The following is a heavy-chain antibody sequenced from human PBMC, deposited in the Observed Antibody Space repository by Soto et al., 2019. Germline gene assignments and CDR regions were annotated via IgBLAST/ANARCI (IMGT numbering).Heavy chain of an antibody. CDR2: IYYSGST. D-gene: IGHD3-10*02. CDR3: ARPYVSCFDY. J-gene: IGHJ4*02. Sequence: QVQLQESGPGLVKPSETLSLTCTVSGGSISSYYWSWIRQPPGKGLEWIGYIYYSGSTNYNPSLTSRAPISLATSKTHFSLQLSSVTAADTAVYYCARPYVSCFDYWGQGTLVTVSS. CDR1: GGSISSYY. V-gene: IGHV4-59*08.